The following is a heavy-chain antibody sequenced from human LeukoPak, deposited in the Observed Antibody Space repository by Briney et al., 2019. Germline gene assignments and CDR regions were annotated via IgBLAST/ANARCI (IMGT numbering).Heavy chain of an antibody. CDR3: AREGYSSGWYNY. J-gene: IGHJ4*02. V-gene: IGHV3-33*01. D-gene: IGHD6-19*01. Sequence: GGSLRLSCAASGFTFSSYGMHWVRQAPGKGLEWVAVIWYDGSNKYYADSVKGRFTISRDNSKNTLYLQMNSLRAEDTAVYYCAREGYSSGWYNYWGQGTLVTVSS. CDR1: GFTFSSYG. CDR2: IWYDGSNK.